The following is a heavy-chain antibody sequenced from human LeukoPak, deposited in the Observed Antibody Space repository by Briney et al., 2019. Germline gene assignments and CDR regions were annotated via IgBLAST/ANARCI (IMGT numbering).Heavy chain of an antibody. J-gene: IGHJ6*03. V-gene: IGHV3-21*01. CDR2: ISSSSSYI. CDR1: GFTFSSYS. Sequence: GGSLRLSCAASGFTFSSYSMNWVRRAPGKGLEWVSSISSSSSYIYYADSVKGRFTISRDNAKNSLYLQMNSLRAEDTAVYYCARGAEEYYDFWSGYGLKFYYYYMDVWGKGTTVTVSS. CDR3: ARGAEEYYDFWSGYGLKFYYYYMDV. D-gene: IGHD3-3*01.